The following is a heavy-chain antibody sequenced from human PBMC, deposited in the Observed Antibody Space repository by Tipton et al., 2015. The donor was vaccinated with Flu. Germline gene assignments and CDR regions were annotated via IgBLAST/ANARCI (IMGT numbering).Heavy chain of an antibody. D-gene: IGHD2-21*02. CDR2: IYDSGRT. J-gene: IGHJ6*02. CDR3: ARVPCGGDCYSDYYYGMDV. Sequence: TLSLTCTVSGGSISSFYWAWIRQPPGKALEWIGYIYDSGRTSYNPSLKSRVTMSVGTSERQFSLRLNSVTAADTAVYYCARVPCGGDCYSDYYYGMDVWGQGTTVTVSS. CDR1: GGSISSFY. V-gene: IGHV4-59*01.